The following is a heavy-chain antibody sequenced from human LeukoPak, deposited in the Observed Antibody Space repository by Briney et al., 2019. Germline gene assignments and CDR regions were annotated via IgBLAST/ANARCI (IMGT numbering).Heavy chain of an antibody. D-gene: IGHD6-19*01. CDR3: ARTGGSGWWSDT. CDR1: GGSINAYY. J-gene: IGHJ5*02. Sequence: SETLYLTCTVSGGSINAYYWTWFRQSPGKGLEWIGYIYNSGSTNYNPSLKSRVTMSLDTSKNQFSLKLSSVTAADTAVYYCARTGGSGWWSDTWGQGTLVTVSS. V-gene: IGHV4-59*01. CDR2: IYNSGST.